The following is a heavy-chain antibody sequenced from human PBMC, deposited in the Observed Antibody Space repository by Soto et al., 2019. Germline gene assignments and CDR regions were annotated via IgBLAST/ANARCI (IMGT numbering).Heavy chain of an antibody. V-gene: IGHV3-33*01. J-gene: IGHJ4*02. CDR1: GFTFSSYG. D-gene: IGHD2-21*02. CDR3: ARDLRRLATAESELDF. Sequence: QVQVLESGGGVVQPGRSLRLSCAASGFTFSSYGMHWVRQAPGKGLEWVALVWYDGSHQYYTDSVKGRFTISRDNSKNTLYLKMNSLRAEDTAVYYCARDLRRLATAESELDFWGQGTLVTVSS. CDR2: VWYDGSHQ.